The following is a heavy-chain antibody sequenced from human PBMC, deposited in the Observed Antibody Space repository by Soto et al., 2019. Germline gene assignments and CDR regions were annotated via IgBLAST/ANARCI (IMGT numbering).Heavy chain of an antibody. J-gene: IGHJ6*02. CDR2: INPSGGST. CDR3: ARLLYYDSSGALEPEDYGMDV. CDR1: GYTFTSYY. V-gene: IGHV1-46*01. D-gene: IGHD3-22*01. Sequence: ASVKVSCKASGYTFTSYYMHWVRQAPGQGLEWMGIINPSGGSTSYAQKFQGRVTMTRDTSTSTVYMELSSLRSEDTAVYYCARLLYYDSSGALEPEDYGMDVWGQGTTVTVSS.